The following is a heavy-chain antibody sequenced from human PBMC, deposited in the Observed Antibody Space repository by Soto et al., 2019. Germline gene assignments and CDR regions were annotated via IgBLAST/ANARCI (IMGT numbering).Heavy chain of an antibody. Sequence: GGSLRLSCAASGFTFSSSWMHWVRQAPGKGLVWVSHINSDGTDTNYADSVKGRFTISRDNAKNTVYLQMNSLRAEDTAVYYCARDWSYALNYWGHGSLVTVSS. J-gene: IGHJ4*01. CDR1: GFTFSSSW. V-gene: IGHV3-74*01. CDR3: ARDWSYALNY. D-gene: IGHD3-16*01. CDR2: INSDGTDT.